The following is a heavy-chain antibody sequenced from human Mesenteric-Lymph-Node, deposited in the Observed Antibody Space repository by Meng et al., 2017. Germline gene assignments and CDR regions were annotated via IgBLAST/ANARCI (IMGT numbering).Heavy chain of an antibody. CDR3: GREKEIGVAGTTVGY. CDR1: GFTFSSYW. Sequence: EVQLVESGGGLGQPVGSLRLSCAASGFTFSSYWMHWCRQAPGKGLVWVSRINSDGSSTSYADSVKGRFTISRDNAKNTLYLQMNSLRAEDTAVYHCGREKEIGVAGTTVGYWGQGSLVTVSS. D-gene: IGHD6-13*01. V-gene: IGHV3-74*01. J-gene: IGHJ4*02. CDR2: INSDGSST.